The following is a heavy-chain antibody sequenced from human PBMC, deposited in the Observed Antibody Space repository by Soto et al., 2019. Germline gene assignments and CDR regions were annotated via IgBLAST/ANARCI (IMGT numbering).Heavy chain of an antibody. J-gene: IGHJ3*02. CDR1: GGSISSSSYY. D-gene: IGHD5-18*01. V-gene: IGHV4-39*01. CDR2: IYYSGST. Sequence: SETLSLTCTVSGGSISSSSYYWGWIRQPPGKRLEWIGSIYYSGSTYYNPSLKSRVTISVDTSKNQFSLKLSSVTAADTAVYYCARRGYSYGESDAFDIWGQGTMVTVSS. CDR3: ARRGYSYGESDAFDI.